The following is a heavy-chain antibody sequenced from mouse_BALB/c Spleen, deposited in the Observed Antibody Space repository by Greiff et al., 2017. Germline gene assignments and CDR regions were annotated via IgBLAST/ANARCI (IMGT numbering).Heavy chain of an antibody. CDR1: GFTFSSFG. D-gene: IGHD1-2*01. Sequence: EVQLVESGGGLVQPGGSRKLSCAASGFTFSSFGMHWVRQAPEKGLEWVAYISSGSSTIYYADTVKGRFTISRDNPKNTLFLQMTSLRSEDTAMYYCARSRRPFDYWGQGTTLTVSS. CDR3: ARSRRPFDY. J-gene: IGHJ2*01. CDR2: ISSGSSTI. V-gene: IGHV5-17*02.